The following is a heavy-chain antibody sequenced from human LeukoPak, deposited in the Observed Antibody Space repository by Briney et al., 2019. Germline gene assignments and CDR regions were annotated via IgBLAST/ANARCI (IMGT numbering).Heavy chain of an antibody. Sequence: SETLSPTCTVSGGSISSYYWSWIRQPAGKGLEWIGRIYTSGSTNYNPSLKSRVTMSVDTSKNQFSLKLSSVTAADTAVYYCARWGTYGSRNWFDPWGQGTLVTVSS. CDR1: GGSISSYY. CDR2: IYTSGST. J-gene: IGHJ5*02. CDR3: ARWGTYGSRNWFDP. D-gene: IGHD3-10*01. V-gene: IGHV4-4*07.